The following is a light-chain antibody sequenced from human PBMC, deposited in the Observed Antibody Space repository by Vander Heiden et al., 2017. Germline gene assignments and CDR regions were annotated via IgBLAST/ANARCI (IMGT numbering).Light chain of an antibody. V-gene: IGKV1-39*01. Sequence: DIKMTQSPSSLSASVGDRVTITCRASQSISTYLNWYQQKPGKAPKLLIYAASSLERGVPSRFSGGGSGTDFTLTITSLQPEDFATYYCQQSYSTTSITFGQGTRLEIK. CDR1: QSISTY. J-gene: IGKJ5*01. CDR3: QQSYSTTSIT. CDR2: AAS.